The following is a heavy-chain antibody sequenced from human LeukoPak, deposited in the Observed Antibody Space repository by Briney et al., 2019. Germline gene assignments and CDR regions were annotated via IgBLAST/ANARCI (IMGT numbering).Heavy chain of an antibody. J-gene: IGHJ5*02. CDR2: IYTSGST. Sequence: SQTLSLTCTVSGGSISSGSYYWSWIRQPAGKGLEWIVRIYTSGSTNYNPSLKSRVTISVDTSKNQFSLKLSSVTAADTAVYYCARAAVVSGWRNWFDPWGQGTLVTVSS. CDR1: GGSISSGSYY. V-gene: IGHV4-61*02. D-gene: IGHD4-23*01. CDR3: ARAAVVSGWRNWFDP.